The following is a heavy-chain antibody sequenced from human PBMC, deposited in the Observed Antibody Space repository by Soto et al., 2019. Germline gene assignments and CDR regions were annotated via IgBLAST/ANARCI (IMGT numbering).Heavy chain of an antibody. J-gene: IGHJ5*02. D-gene: IGHD3-10*01. CDR1: GFTFGDYA. CDR2: IRSKAYGGTT. Sequence: EVQLVESGGGLVKPGRSLRLSCTASGFTFGDYAMSWFRQAPGKGLEWVGFIRSKAYGGTTEYAASVKGRFTISRDDSKSIAYLQMNSLKTEDTAVYYCTRDQGVLWFGELNWFDPWGQGTLVTVSS. V-gene: IGHV3-49*05. CDR3: TRDQGVLWFGELNWFDP.